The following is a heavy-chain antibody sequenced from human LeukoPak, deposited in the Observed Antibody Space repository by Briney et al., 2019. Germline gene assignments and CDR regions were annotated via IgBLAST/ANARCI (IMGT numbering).Heavy chain of an antibody. D-gene: IGHD6-19*01. CDR1: GFMFTTYA. CDR3: AKASRQGAVASPLDY. V-gene: IGHV3-23*01. J-gene: IGHJ4*02. CDR2: IGGDGGRT. Sequence: GGSLRLSCAASGFMFTTYAMSWVRQAPGKGLEWVSAIGGDGGRTYYADSVKGRFTISRDNSKDTVFLQMNSLRAEDTAVYYCAKASRQGAVASPLDYWGRGTLVTVSS.